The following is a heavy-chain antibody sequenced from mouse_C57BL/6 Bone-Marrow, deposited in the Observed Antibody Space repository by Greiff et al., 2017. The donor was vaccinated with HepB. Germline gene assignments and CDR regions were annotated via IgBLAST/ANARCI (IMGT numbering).Heavy chain of an antibody. J-gene: IGHJ1*03. CDR1: GFTFSDYG. Sequence: EVKLVESGGGLVKPGGSLKLSCAASGFTFSDYGMHWVRQAPEKGLEWVAYISSGSSTIYYADTVKGRFTISRDNAKNTLFLQMTSLRSEDTAMYYCARHPSYYYGSSYEYFDVWGTGTTVTVSS. CDR3: ARHPSYYYGSSYEYFDV. CDR2: ISSGSSTI. D-gene: IGHD1-1*01. V-gene: IGHV5-17*01.